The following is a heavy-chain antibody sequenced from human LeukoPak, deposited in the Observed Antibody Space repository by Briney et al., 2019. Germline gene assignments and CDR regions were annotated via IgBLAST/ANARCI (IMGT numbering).Heavy chain of an antibody. CDR2: IYSGGST. V-gene: IGHV3-53*05. CDR3: AKDWNSKEDVDYDFWSGYGSYMDV. J-gene: IGHJ6*03. Sequence: GGSLRLSCAASGFTVSSNYMSWVRQAPGKGLEWVSVIYSGGSTYYADSVKGRFTISRDNSRNTLYLQMNSLRAEDTAVYYCAKDWNSKEDVDYDFWSGYGSYMDVWGKGTTVTVSS. D-gene: IGHD3-3*01. CDR1: GFTVSSNY.